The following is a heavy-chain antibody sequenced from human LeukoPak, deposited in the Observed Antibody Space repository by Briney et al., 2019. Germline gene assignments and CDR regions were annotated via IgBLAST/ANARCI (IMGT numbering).Heavy chain of an antibody. V-gene: IGHV1-2*02. CDR3: SLWFGELLEDGPFDY. CDR1: GYTFTGYY. J-gene: IGHJ4*02. D-gene: IGHD3-10*01. Sequence: ASVNVSCKASGYTFTGYYMHWVRQAPGQGLEWMGWINPNSGGTNYAQKFQGRVTMTRDTSISTAYMELSRLRSDDTAVYYCSLWFGELLEDGPFDYWGQGTLVTVSS. CDR2: INPNSGGT.